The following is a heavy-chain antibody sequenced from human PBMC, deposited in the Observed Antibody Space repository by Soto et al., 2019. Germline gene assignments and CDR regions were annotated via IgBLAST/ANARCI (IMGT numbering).Heavy chain of an antibody. CDR3: ARGAGTFYRQAFDI. J-gene: IGHJ3*02. CDR1: GDSVSSNSAA. V-gene: IGHV6-1*01. Sequence: SQTLSLTCALSGDSVSSNSAAWNWIRPSPSRGLEWLGRTYYRSKWYNDYAVSVKSRITINPDTSKNQFSLQLNSVTREDTAVYYCARGAGTFYRQAFDIWGQGTMVTVSS. CDR2: TYYRSKWYN. D-gene: IGHD3-10*01.